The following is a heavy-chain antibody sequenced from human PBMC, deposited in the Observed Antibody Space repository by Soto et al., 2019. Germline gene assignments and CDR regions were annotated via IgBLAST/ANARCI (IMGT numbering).Heavy chain of an antibody. V-gene: IGHV3-66*01. D-gene: IGHD2-2*02. CDR2: IYSGGST. Sequence: GGSLRLSCAASGFTVSSNYMSWVRQAPGKGLEWVSVIYSGGSTYYADSVKGRFTISRDNSKNTLYLQMSSLRPEDTAVYYCVKALSARYNSAKAFDIWGQGTMVTVSS. J-gene: IGHJ3*02. CDR1: GFTVSSNY. CDR3: VKALSARYNSAKAFDI.